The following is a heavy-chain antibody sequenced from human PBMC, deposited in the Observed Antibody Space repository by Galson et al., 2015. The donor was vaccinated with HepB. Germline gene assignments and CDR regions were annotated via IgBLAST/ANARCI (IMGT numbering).Heavy chain of an antibody. CDR1: GYTFTSYA. V-gene: IGHV7-4-1*02. Sequence: SVKVSCKASGYTFTSYAMNWVRQAPGQGLEWMGWINTNTGNPTYAQGFTGRFVFSLDTSVSTAYLQISSLKAEDTAVYYCARDSVLFIAAAGSYDAFDIWGQGTMVTVSS. J-gene: IGHJ3*02. D-gene: IGHD6-13*01. CDR2: INTNTGNP. CDR3: ARDSVLFIAAAGSYDAFDI.